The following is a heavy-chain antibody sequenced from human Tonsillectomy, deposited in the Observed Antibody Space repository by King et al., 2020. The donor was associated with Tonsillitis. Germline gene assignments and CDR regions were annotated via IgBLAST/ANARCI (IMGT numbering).Heavy chain of an antibody. CDR1: GFTFSNAW. D-gene: IGHD6-6*01. Sequence: VQLVESGGGLVKPGGSLRLSCAASGFTFSNAWMSWVRQAPGKGLEWVGRIKSKTDGGTSDYAAPVKGGFTISRDDSKHTLYLQMNSVKTEDSAVYYCTTDLIGSGGDRAARPHDFWGQGTLVTVSS. CDR2: IKSKTDGGTS. V-gene: IGHV3-15*01. CDR3: TTDLIGSGGDRAARPHDF. J-gene: IGHJ4*02.